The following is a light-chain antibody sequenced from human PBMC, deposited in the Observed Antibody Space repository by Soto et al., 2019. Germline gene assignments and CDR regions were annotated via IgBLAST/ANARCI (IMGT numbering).Light chain of an antibody. CDR3: SSYTTTRTVV. J-gene: IGLJ2*01. V-gene: IGLV2-14*01. Sequence: QSVLTQPASVSGSPGQSITISCTGTSSDVGYYNYVSWYQQHPGKAPKLMIYEVTYRPSGVSNRFSGSKSGNTASRAISGLQPEDEAHYYCSSYTTTRTVVFGGGTKLTVL. CDR1: SSDVGYYNY. CDR2: EVT.